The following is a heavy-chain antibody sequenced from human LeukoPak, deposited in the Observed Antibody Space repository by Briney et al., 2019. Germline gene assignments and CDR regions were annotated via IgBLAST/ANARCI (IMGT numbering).Heavy chain of an antibody. V-gene: IGHV3-21*01. CDR3: ASRFGDKFYFGY. CDR1: GFTFSSYS. D-gene: IGHD3-10*01. Sequence: GGSLRLSCAASGFTFSSYSMNWVRQAPGKGLEWVSSISSSSSYIYYADSVKGRFTISRDNAKNSLYLQMNSLRAEDTAVYYCASRFGDKFYFGYWGQGTLVTVSS. CDR2: ISSSSSYI. J-gene: IGHJ4*02.